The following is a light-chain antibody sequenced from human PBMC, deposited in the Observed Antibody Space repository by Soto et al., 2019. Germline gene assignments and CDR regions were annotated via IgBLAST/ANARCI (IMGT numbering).Light chain of an antibody. Sequence: EIVLTQSPGTLSLSPGDRATLSCRASQSLSVSYIAWYQQKPGQAPRLLIYSTSTRAAGIPDRFTGRGSGTHFTLAISRLEPEDFAVYYCQPYNNWPLTFGGGTKVEIK. CDR1: QSLSVSY. CDR2: STS. CDR3: QPYNNWPLT. V-gene: IGKV3-20*01. J-gene: IGKJ4*01.